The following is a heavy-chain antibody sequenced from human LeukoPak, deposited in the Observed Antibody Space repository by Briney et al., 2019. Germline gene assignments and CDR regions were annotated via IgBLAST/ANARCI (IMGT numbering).Heavy chain of an antibody. D-gene: IGHD3-22*01. CDR3: ARKPYDSSGYYEGGAFDI. V-gene: IGHV4-30-2*01. J-gene: IGHJ3*02. Sequence: TSETLFLTCAVPGGSISSGGYSRSWMRQPPGKGLEWIGYIYHSGCTYYNPSIKSRVTISVDRSKNQFSLKLSSVTAANTGVYYSARKPYDSSGYYEGGAFDIWGQGTMVTVSS. CDR2: IYHSGCT. CDR1: GGSISSGGYS.